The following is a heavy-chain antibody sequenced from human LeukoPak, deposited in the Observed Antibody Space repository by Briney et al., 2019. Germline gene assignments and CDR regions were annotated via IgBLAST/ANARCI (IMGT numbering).Heavy chain of an antibody. D-gene: IGHD3-10*01. CDR1: GFTFSSFG. Sequence: GGSLSLSCAASGFTFSSFGMNGVRQAPGKGLEWVSYITSSSSAIYYADSVKGRFTVSRDNAKNSLYLQMNSLRAEDTAVYYCVRDWFGEFRWGQGTQVTVSS. V-gene: IGHV3-48*04. J-gene: IGHJ4*02. CDR2: ITSSSSAI. CDR3: VRDWFGEFR.